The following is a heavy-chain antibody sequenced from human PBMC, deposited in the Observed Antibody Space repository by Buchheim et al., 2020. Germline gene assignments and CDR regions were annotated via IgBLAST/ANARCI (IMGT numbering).Heavy chain of an antibody. CDR1: GFTFSSYA. D-gene: IGHD5-12*01. J-gene: IGHJ4*02. V-gene: IGHV3-23*01. CDR2: ISGSGGST. Sequence: EVQLLDSGGGLVQPGGSLRLSCAASGFTFSSYAMSWVRQAPGKGLEWVSAISGSGGSTYYADSVKGRFTISRDNSKHTLYLQMNSLRAEDTAVYYCAKFPGPIVATNSLYYYFDYWGQGTL. CDR3: AKFPGPIVATNSLYYYFDY.